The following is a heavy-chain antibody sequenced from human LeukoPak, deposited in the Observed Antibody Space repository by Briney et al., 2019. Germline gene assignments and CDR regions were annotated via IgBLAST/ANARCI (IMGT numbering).Heavy chain of an antibody. CDR2: ISWNSGSI. D-gene: IGHD3-22*01. J-gene: IGHJ3*02. V-gene: IGHV3-9*03. CDR3: AKGGGLYYDSSGRSYRGAFDI. CDR1: GFTFDDYA. Sequence: PGGSLRLSCAASGFTFDDYAMHWVRQAPGKGLEWASGISWNSGSIGYADSVKGRFTISRDNAKNSLYLQMNSLRAEDMALYYCAKGGGLYYDSSGRSYRGAFDIWGQGTMVTVSS.